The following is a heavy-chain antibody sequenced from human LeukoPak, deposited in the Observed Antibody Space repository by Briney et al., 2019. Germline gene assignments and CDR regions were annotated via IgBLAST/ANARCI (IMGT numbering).Heavy chain of an antibody. CDR3: ARDPHCSSTNRPFDY. Sequence: SGTLSLTCAVSGGSISSSDWWSWVRQPPGRGLEWIGYIYRSENPTYNPSLKGRVTMSADKSKNQFSLRLSSVTAADTAVYYCARDPHCSSTNRPFDYWGQGTLVIVSS. CDR2: IYRSENP. CDR1: GGSISSSDW. D-gene: IGHD2-2*01. J-gene: IGHJ4*02. V-gene: IGHV4-4*02.